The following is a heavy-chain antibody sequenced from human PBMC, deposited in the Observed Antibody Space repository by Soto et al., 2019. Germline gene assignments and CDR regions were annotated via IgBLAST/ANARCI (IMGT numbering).Heavy chain of an antibody. CDR2: IYYTGST. J-gene: IGHJ3*02. Sequence: LSLTCTVSGGSISGYYWSWIRQPPGKGLEWIGYIYYTGSTNYNPSLKSRVTISVDTTKYHFSLKLSSVTAADTAIYYCARSIPSGIYSSGWYAPFDIWGQGTMVTVSS. D-gene: IGHD6-19*01. V-gene: IGHV4-59*01. CDR1: GGSISGYY. CDR3: ARSIPSGIYSSGWYAPFDI.